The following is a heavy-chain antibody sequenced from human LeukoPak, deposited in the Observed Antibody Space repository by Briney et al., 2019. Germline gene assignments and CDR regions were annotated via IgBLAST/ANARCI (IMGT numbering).Heavy chain of an antibody. V-gene: IGHV1-24*01. CDR1: GYTLTELS. Sequence: ASVKVSCKVSGYTLTELSMHWVRQAPGKGLEWMGGFDPEDGETIYAQKFQGRVTMTEDTSTDTAYMELSSLRSEDTAVYYYATAVYATFSRVWGIYGMDVWGQGTTVTVSS. CDR3: ATAVYATFSRVWGIYGMDV. CDR2: FDPEDGET. D-gene: IGHD2-8*01. J-gene: IGHJ6*02.